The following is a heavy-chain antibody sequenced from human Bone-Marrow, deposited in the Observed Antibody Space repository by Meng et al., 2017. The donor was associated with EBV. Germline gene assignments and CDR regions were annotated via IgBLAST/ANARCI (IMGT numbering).Heavy chain of an antibody. CDR2: LNPNGGGT. V-gene: IGHV1-2*02. D-gene: IGHD2-15*01. Sequence: QGMLVQDGAEVKKPGASVTVSCKASGYTFTGYYIHWVRQAPGQGLEWMGWLNPNGGGTYYAQQFQGRVTMTRDTSINTAYLELSRLTSADTAVYYCAREGGPDKWFDPWGQGTLVTVSS. CDR3: AREGGPDKWFDP. J-gene: IGHJ5*02. CDR1: GYTFTGYY.